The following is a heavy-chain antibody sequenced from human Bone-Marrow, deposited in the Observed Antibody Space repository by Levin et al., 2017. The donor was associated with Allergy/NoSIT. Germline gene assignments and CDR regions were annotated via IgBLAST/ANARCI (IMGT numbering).Heavy chain of an antibody. Sequence: GGSLRLSCAASGFTFNSYDLSWVRQAPGKGLEWVSAISGSGSSTYYADSVKGRFTISRDNSKTTLYLQMNSLRAEDPAVYYCAKGAGWVAGAVALIWGQGTLVTVSS. J-gene: IGHJ4*02. CDR1: GFTFNSYD. CDR3: AKGAGWVAGAVALI. CDR2: ISGSGSST. D-gene: IGHD6-19*01. V-gene: IGHV3-23*01.